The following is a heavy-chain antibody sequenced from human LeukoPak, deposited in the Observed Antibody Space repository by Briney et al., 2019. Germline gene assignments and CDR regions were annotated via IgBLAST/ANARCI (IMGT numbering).Heavy chain of an antibody. CDR1: GGTFSSYA. CDR3: AREGDSSGWYLDFDY. Sequence: SVKVSCKASGGTFSSYAISWVRQAPGQGLEWMGGIIPIFGTANYAQKFQGRVTITADESTSTAYMELSSLRSEDTAVYYCAREGDSSGWYLDFDYWGQGTLVTVSS. D-gene: IGHD6-19*01. J-gene: IGHJ4*02. CDR2: IIPIFGTA. V-gene: IGHV1-69*01.